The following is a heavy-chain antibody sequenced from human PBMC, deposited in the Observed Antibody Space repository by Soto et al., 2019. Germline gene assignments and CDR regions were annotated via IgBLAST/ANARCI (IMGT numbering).Heavy chain of an antibody. J-gene: IGHJ6*02. CDR3: ARDSSSSDYYYYYGMDV. CDR1: GYTFTSYG. CDR2: ISAYNGNT. D-gene: IGHD6-6*01. Sequence: QVQLVQSGAEVKKPGASVKVSCKASGYTFTSYGISWVRQAPEQGLEWMGWISAYNGNTNYAQKLQGRVTMTTDTSTSTAYMELRSLRSDDTAVYYCARDSSSSDYYYYYGMDVWGQGTTVTVSS. V-gene: IGHV1-18*01.